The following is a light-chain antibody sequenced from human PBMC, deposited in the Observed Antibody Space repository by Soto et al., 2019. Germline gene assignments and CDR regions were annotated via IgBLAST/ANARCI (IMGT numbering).Light chain of an antibody. Sequence: DIQMTQSPSTLSASVGDRVTITCRASQSISSWLAWYQQKPGKAPKLLIYKASSLESGVPSRFRGSGSGTEVTLTISSLQPDDFATYYCQQYNSYSPWTFGQGTNVEIK. CDR2: KAS. J-gene: IGKJ1*01. V-gene: IGKV1-5*03. CDR1: QSISSW. CDR3: QQYNSYSPWT.